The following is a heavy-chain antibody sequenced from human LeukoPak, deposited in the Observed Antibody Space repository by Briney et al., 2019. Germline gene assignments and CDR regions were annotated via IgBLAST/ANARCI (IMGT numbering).Heavy chain of an antibody. CDR3: ARIGYSSSWAVIDY. D-gene: IGHD6-13*01. CDR2: IYYSGST. Sequence: SETLSLTCTVSGGSISSSSYYWGWIRQPPGKGLEWIGSIYYSGSTYYNPSLKSRVTISVDTSKNQFSLKLSSVTAADTAVYYCARIGYSSSWAVIDYWGQGTLVTVSS. V-gene: IGHV4-39*01. J-gene: IGHJ4*02. CDR1: GGSISSSSYY.